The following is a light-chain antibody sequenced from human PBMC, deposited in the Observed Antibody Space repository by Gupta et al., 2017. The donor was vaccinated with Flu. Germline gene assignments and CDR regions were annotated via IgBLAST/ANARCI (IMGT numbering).Light chain of an antibody. Sequence: GTPGQRATISYSGSSSYSGSNTVNWYQQLPGTAPKLLVYSNNQRPSGVPARFSGSKSGTSASLAISGLQSEDAADYYCAAWDDSLNGLVFGGGTKLTVL. V-gene: IGLV1-44*01. CDR2: SNN. J-gene: IGLJ2*01. CDR1: SSYSGSNT. CDR3: AAWDDSLNGLV.